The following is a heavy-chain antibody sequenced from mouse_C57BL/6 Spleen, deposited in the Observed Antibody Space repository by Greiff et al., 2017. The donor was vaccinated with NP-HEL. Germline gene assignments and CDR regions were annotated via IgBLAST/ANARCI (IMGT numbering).Heavy chain of an antibody. CDR1: GYTFTEYT. J-gene: IGHJ4*01. Sequence: QVQLQQSGPELVKPGASVKLSCKASGYTFTEYTIHCVKQRSGQGLAWIGWFYPGSGSLKYNENFKDKSTLTADKSSSTVYMERSRLKSEDAAVYFCARHVPDPDDYDGGDYAMDYWGQGTSVTVSS. D-gene: IGHD2-4*01. CDR3: ARHVPDPDDYDGGDYAMDY. V-gene: IGHV1-62-2*01. CDR2: FYPGSGSL.